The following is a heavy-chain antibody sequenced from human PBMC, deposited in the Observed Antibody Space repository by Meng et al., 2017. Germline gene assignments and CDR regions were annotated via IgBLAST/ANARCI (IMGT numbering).Heavy chain of an antibody. D-gene: IGHD1-26*01. CDR3: ARDRRGGATTGNFQH. V-gene: IGHV3-30*04. Sequence: GALVEVGGVVVQPGRSLRLSCAASGFTFSSYAMHWVRQAPGKGLEWVAVISYDGSNKYYADSVKGRFTISRDNSKNTLYLQMNSLRAEDTAVYYCARDRRGGATTGNFQHWGQGTLVTVSS. CDR2: ISYDGSNK. CDR1: GFTFSSYA. J-gene: IGHJ1*01.